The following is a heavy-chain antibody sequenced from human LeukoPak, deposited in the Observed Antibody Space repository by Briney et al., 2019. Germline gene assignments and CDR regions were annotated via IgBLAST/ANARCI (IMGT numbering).Heavy chain of an antibody. CDR3: ARVHYFYGGNSEVYFDY. CDR1: GFTFSSYT. D-gene: IGHD4-23*01. CDR2: ISSSSSYI. J-gene: IGHJ4*02. V-gene: IGHV3-21*01. Sequence: GGSLRLSCAASGFTFSSYTMNWVRQAPGKGLEWVSSISSSSSYIYYADSLKGRFTISRDNAKSSLYLQMNSLRAEDTAVYYCARVHYFYGGNSEVYFDYWGQGTLVTVSS.